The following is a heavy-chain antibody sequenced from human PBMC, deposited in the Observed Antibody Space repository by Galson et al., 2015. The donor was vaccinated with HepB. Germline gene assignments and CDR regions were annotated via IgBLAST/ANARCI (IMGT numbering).Heavy chain of an antibody. CDR2: ISSSSSTI. V-gene: IGHV3-48*01. CDR1: GFTFSSYS. CDR3: ARWADGVIIYYYYYGMDV. Sequence: SLRLSCAASGFTFSSYSMNWVRQAPGMGLEWVSYISSSSSTIYYADSVKGRFTISRDNAKNSLYLQMNSLRAEDTAVYYCARWADGVIIYYYYYGMDVWGQGTTVTVSS. D-gene: IGHD3-3*01. J-gene: IGHJ6*02.